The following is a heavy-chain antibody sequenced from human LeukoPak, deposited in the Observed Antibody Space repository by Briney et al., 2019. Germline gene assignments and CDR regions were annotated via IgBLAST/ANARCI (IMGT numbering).Heavy chain of an antibody. J-gene: IGHJ5*02. CDR1: GGSISSGSYY. CDR2: IYTSGST. Sequence: SETLSLTCTVSGGSISSGSYYWSWIRQPAGKGLEWIGRIYTSGSTNYNPSLKSRVTISVDTSKNQFSLKLSSVTAADTAVYYWARDGGEVPAAIRGWFDPWGQGALVTVSS. V-gene: IGHV4-61*02. D-gene: IGHD2-2*02. CDR3: ARDGGEVPAAIRGWFDP.